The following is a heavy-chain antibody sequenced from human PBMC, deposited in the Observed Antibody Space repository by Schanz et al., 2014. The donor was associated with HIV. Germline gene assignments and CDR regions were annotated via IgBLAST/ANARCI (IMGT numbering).Heavy chain of an antibody. CDR1: GGSFSGYY. Sequence: QVHLQQWGAGLLKPSETLSLTCAVYGGSFSGYYWSWIRQPPGKGLEWIGEINHSGSTNYSPSLKSRVTIPVAASKRQFSLNLASVTAADTAVYYCARGVRRDCRTPDCNTGWFDPWGQGTLVTVSS. D-gene: IGHD2-2*02. CDR3: ARGVRRDCRTPDCNTGWFDP. J-gene: IGHJ5*02. CDR2: INHSGST. V-gene: IGHV4-34*02.